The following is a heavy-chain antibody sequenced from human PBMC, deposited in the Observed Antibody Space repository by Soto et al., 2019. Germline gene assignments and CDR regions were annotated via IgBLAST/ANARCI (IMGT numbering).Heavy chain of an antibody. V-gene: IGHV4-34*01. J-gene: IGHJ6*02. CDR1: GGSFREYY. CDR2: INQSGTT. D-gene: IGHD3-10*01. CDR3: ARDIITVIGGEIYYYFGMDV. Sequence: PSETLSLTCAVNGGSFREYYWSWLRQPPGKGLERIGEINQSGTTHYNPSLKRRINISIDTSKNQFSLNLTSVTAADTATYYCARDIITVIGGEIYYYFGMDVWGQGTTVTVSS.